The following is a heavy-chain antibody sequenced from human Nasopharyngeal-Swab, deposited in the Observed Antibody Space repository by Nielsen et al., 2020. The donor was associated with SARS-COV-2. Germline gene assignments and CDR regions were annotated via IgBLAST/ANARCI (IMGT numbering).Heavy chain of an antibody. CDR2: IIFDGSRT. J-gene: IGHJ6*02. D-gene: IGHD3-10*01. Sequence: GESLKISCATSGFTFSSYGMHWVRQAPGKGLEWVASIIFDGSRTYCADSVKGRFTISRDNSKNTLYLQVNSLRTEDTAVYYCATAREAQGVGYYGMDVWGQGTTVTVS. CDR1: GFTFSSYG. CDR3: ATAREAQGVGYYGMDV. V-gene: IGHV3-30*02.